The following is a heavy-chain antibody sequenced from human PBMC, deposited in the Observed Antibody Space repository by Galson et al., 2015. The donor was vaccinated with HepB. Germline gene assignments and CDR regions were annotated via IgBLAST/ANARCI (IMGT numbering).Heavy chain of an antibody. Sequence: SLRLSCAASGFTFSSFPIHWVRQSPGKGLEWVAVISYDGINKYYADSVKGRFTVSRDDSKNTVFLQMNSLTVEDTAVYYCARDLSSGITAFGLGQYHYYAMDVWGQGTTVNVSS. V-gene: IGHV3-30-3*01. D-gene: IGHD3-3*01. CDR2: ISYDGINK. CDR1: GFTFSSFP. J-gene: IGHJ6*02. CDR3: ARDLSSGITAFGLGQYHYYAMDV.